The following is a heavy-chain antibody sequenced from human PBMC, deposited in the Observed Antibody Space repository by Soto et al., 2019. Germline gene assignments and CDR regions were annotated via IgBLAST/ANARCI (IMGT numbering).Heavy chain of an antibody. J-gene: IGHJ3*02. V-gene: IGHV4-59*01. CDR1: GGSMRNFY. D-gene: IGHD2-15*01. Sequence: SETLSLTCTVSGGSMRNFYWSWIRQPPGKGLEWIGYIYYSGSTNYNPSLKSRVTISVDTSKNQFSLKLSSVTAADTAVYYCARETGCSGGSCGPGTFDIWGQGTMVTVSS. CDR3: ARETGCSGGSCGPGTFDI. CDR2: IYYSGST.